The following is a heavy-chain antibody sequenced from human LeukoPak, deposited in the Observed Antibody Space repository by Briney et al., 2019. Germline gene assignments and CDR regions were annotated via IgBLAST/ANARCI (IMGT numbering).Heavy chain of an antibody. Sequence: PGGSLRLSCAASGFTFSNYGIHWVRQAPGKGLEWVTFIQTDGNTKYYADSVRGRLTISRDNSKNTVSLQMNSLRAEETAVYYCAREESSLVLGGLAYWGQGTLVTVSS. CDR3: AREESSLVLGGLAY. CDR2: IQTDGNTK. J-gene: IGHJ4*02. V-gene: IGHV3-30*02. D-gene: IGHD6-13*01. CDR1: GFTFSNYG.